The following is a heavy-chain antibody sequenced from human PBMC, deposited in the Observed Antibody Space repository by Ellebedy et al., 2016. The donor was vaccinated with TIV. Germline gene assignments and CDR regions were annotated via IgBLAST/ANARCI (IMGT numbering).Heavy chain of an antibody. CDR1: GLTFSYAW. Sequence: GGSLRLXXAASGLTFSYAWMSWVRQAPGKGLEWVGRIKSKTDGGTIDYAAPVKGRFTISRDDSKNTLYLQMNSLKTEDTAVYYCSTDGAGSAWDWGQGTLVTVSS. J-gene: IGHJ4*02. V-gene: IGHV3-15*01. CDR2: IKSKTDGGTI. D-gene: IGHD6-19*01. CDR3: STDGAGSAWD.